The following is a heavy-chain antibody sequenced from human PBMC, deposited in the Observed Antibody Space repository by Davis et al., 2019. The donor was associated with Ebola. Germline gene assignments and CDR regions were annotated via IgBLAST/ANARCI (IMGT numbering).Heavy chain of an antibody. Sequence: MPSETLSLTCTVSGGSISNYYWTWIRQAPGKGLEWIGYVYYSGYANYNPSLKSRVTISLDTSMTRFSLRLNSVTAADTAVYYCARARCTGGVCFPAARYYYYGMDVWGQGTTVTVSS. CDR3: ARARCTGGVCFPAARYYYYGMDV. V-gene: IGHV4-59*01. D-gene: IGHD2-8*02. J-gene: IGHJ6*02. CDR2: VYYSGYA. CDR1: GGSISNYY.